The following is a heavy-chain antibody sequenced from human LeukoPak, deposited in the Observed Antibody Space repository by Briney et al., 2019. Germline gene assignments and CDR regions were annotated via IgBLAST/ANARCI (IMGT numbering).Heavy chain of an antibody. CDR2: IYYSGST. CDR3: AREGVEMATGSFDY. V-gene: IGHV4-59*11. Sequence: SETLSLTCTVSGSSISSHYWSWIRQPPGKGLEWIGYIYYSGSTNYNPSLKSRVTISVDTSKNQFSLKLSSVTAADTAVYYCAREGVEMATGSFDYWGQGTLVTVSS. D-gene: IGHD5-24*01. J-gene: IGHJ4*02. CDR1: GSSISSHY.